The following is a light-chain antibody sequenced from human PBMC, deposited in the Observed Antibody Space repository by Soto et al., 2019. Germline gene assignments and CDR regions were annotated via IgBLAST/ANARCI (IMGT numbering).Light chain of an antibody. J-gene: IGLJ3*02. Sequence: QSALTQPASVSGSPGQSITIYCTGTSSDVGGYNYVSWYQQHPGKAPKLIIYEVTNRPSGVSNRFSGSKSGNTASLTISGLQAEDEADYYCNSYTTTSSWVFVGGTKLTVL. CDR2: EVT. V-gene: IGLV2-14*01. CDR3: NSYTTTSSWV. CDR1: SSDVGGYNY.